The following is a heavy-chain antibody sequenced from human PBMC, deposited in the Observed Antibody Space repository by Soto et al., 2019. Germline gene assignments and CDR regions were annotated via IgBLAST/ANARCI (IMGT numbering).Heavy chain of an antibody. V-gene: IGHV4-59*01. CDR2: IYYSGST. J-gene: IGHJ6*03. Sequence: SETLSLTCTVAGGSISSYDWSWIRQPPGKGLEWIGYIYYSGSTNYNPSLKSRVTISVDTSKNQFSLKLSSVTAADTAVYYCARDRRVVVVPAAEEGYYYYIDVWGKGTTVTVSS. D-gene: IGHD2-2*01. CDR3: ARDRRVVVVPAAEEGYYYYIDV. CDR1: GGSISSYD.